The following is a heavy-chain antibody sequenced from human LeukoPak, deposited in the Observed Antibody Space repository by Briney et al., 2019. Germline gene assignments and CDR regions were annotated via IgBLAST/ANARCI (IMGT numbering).Heavy chain of an antibody. Sequence: ASVKVSCKASGGTFSSYAISWVRQAPGQGPEWMGGIIPIFGTANYAQKFQGRVTITTDESTSTAYMELSSLRSEDTAVYYCARGEDTAMASIDYWGQGTLVTVSS. CDR3: ARGEDTAMASIDY. CDR1: GGTFSSYA. CDR2: IIPIFGTA. D-gene: IGHD5-18*01. J-gene: IGHJ4*02. V-gene: IGHV1-69*05.